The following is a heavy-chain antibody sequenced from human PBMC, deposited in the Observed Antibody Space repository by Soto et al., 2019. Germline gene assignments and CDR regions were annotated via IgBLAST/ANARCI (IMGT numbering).Heavy chain of an antibody. CDR1: GCTFTSYY. J-gene: IGHJ5*02. CDR2: INPSGGST. V-gene: IGHV1-46*03. D-gene: IGHD5-12*01. Sequence: ASVKVSCKASGCTFTSYYMHWVQQAPGQGLEWMGIINPSGGSTSYAQKFQGRVTMTRDTSTSTVYMELSSLRSEDTAVYYCARDFYSGYDSNWFDPWGQGTLVTVSS. CDR3: ARDFYSGYDSNWFDP.